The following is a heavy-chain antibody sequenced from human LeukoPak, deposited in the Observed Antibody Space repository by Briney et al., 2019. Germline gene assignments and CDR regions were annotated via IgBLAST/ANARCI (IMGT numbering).Heavy chain of an antibody. J-gene: IGHJ6*04. CDR2: INPSGGST. Sequence: GASVKVSCKAAGYTFTSYYMHWVRQAPGQGLEWMGIINPSGGSTSYAQKFQGRVTMTRDMSTSTVYMELNRLRAEATAVSYCARGKITSDVWGKGTTVTVSS. CDR1: GYTFTSYY. CDR3: ARGKITSDV. V-gene: IGHV1-46*01.